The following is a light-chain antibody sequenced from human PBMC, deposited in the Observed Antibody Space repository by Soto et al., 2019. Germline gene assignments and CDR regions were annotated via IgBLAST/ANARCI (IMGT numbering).Light chain of an antibody. Sequence: DIQMTQSPSTLSASVGDRVTITCRASQSVSSWLAWYQQNPGKAPNLLIYKASSLQSGVPSTFSGSGSGTEFTLTISSLQPGDFATYYCQQYSTSPYTFGQGTKLEIK. CDR3: QQYSTSPYT. CDR2: KAS. V-gene: IGKV1-5*03. J-gene: IGKJ2*01. CDR1: QSVSSW.